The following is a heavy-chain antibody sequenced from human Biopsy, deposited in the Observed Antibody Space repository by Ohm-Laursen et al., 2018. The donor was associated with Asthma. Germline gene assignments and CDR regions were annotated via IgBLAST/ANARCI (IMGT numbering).Heavy chain of an antibody. CDR3: AKARIHHFYDSSGYYQHD. D-gene: IGHD3-22*01. Sequence: GSLRLSCAASGFAVSRDHMFWVRQAPGKGLEWVSVIYSGGTSHTADSVRGRFTISRDNAKNTLYLQMNSLRAEDTAVYYCAKARIHHFYDSSGYYQHDWGKGTLVTVSS. CDR1: GFAVSRDH. V-gene: IGHV3-66*01. CDR2: IYSGGTS. J-gene: IGHJ4*02.